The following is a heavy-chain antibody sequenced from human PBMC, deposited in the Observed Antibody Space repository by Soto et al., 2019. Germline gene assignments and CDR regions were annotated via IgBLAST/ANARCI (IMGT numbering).Heavy chain of an antibody. V-gene: IGHV4-59*01. D-gene: IGHD6-6*01. CDR3: AAPPRY. CDR1: GGSISSYY. Sequence: QVQLQESGPGLVKPSETLSLTCTVSGGSISSYYWNWIRQPPGKGLEWIGYIYNSGITNYNPSLRSRVTISVDTSKNQFSLKLTSVTAADTAVYYCAAPPRYWGQGTLVTVSS. J-gene: IGHJ4*02. CDR2: IYNSGIT.